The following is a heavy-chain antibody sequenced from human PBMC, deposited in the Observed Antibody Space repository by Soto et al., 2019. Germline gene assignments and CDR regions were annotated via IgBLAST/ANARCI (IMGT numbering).Heavy chain of an antibody. CDR1: SGSISSGGYY. D-gene: IGHD3-22*01. CDR3: AICFDSSAYCFLXY. Sequence: SETLSLTCTVSSGSISSGGYYWSWIRQHPRKGLEWIGYIYYSGSTYYNPSLKSRVTISVDTSKNQFSLKLSSVTAADTPVYYCAICFDSSAYCFLXYWGKGTLV. J-gene: IGHJ4*02. CDR2: IYYSGST. V-gene: IGHV4-31*03.